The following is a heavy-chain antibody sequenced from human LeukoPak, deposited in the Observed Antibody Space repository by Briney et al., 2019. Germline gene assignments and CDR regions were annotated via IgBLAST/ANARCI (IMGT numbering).Heavy chain of an antibody. D-gene: IGHD3-3*01. J-gene: IGHJ6*03. V-gene: IGHV5-51*01. Sequence: GESLKISCKGSGYSFTSYWIGWVRQMPGKGLEWMGIIYPGDSDTRYSPSFQGQVTISADKSISTAYLQWSSLKASDTAMYYCARLVGNIGDFWSGPSPNYYYYMDVWGKGTTVTVSS. CDR2: IYPGDSDT. CDR1: GYSFTSYW. CDR3: ARLVGNIGDFWSGPSPNYYYYMDV.